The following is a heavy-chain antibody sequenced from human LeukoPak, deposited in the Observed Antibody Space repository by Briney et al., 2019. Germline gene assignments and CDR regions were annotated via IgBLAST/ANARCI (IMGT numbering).Heavy chain of an antibody. J-gene: IGHJ3*02. CDR2: ISAYNGNT. D-gene: IGHD3-22*01. CDR3: TRDPGVFYYDGVAEALDI. V-gene: IGHV1-18*01. CDR1: SYTFTSYG. Sequence: ASVKVSCKASSYTFTSYGISWVRQAPGQGLEWMGWISAYNGNTNYAQKLQGRVAMTTDTSTSTAYMELRSLRSDDTAVYYCTRDPGVFYYDGVAEALDIWGQGTMVTVSS.